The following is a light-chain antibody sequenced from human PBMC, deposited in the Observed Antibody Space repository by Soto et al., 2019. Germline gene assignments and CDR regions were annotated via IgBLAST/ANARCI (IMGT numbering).Light chain of an antibody. V-gene: IGLV3-1*01. CDR1: KLGDKY. J-gene: IGLJ1*01. CDR3: QAWDRGV. CDR2: QDS. Sequence: SYELTQPPSVSVSPGQTASITCSGEKLGDKYACWYQQKPGQSPVLVIYQDSKRPSGIPERFSGSNSGNTATLTISGTQAMDEADYYCQAWDRGVFGTGTKVTVL.